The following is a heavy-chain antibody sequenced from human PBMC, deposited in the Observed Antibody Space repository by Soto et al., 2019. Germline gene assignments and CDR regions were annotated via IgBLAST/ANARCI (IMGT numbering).Heavy chain of an antibody. D-gene: IGHD3-22*01. Sequence: QVQLQESGPGLVKPSQTLSLTCTVSGGSISSGGYYWSWIRQHPGKGLEWIGYIYYSGSTYYNTSLKSRVTISVDTSNNQFSLKLSSVTAADTAVYYCARGYDSSGYTFDYWGQGTLVTVSS. CDR1: GGSISSGGYY. J-gene: IGHJ4*02. CDR2: IYYSGST. V-gene: IGHV4-31*03. CDR3: ARGYDSSGYTFDY.